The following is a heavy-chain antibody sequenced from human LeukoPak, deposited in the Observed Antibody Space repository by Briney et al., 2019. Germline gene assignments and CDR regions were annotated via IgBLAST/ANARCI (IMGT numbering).Heavy chain of an antibody. D-gene: IGHD3-22*01. CDR3: AKDRGSYDSSGYLLADAFDI. Sequence: GGSLRLSCAASGFTFSSYAMSWVRQAPGKGLEWVSAISGSGGSTYYADSVKGRFTISRDNSKNTLYLQMNSPRAEDTAVYYCAKDRGSYDSSGYLLADAFDIWGQGTMVTVSS. CDR1: GFTFSSYA. J-gene: IGHJ3*02. CDR2: ISGSGGST. V-gene: IGHV3-23*01.